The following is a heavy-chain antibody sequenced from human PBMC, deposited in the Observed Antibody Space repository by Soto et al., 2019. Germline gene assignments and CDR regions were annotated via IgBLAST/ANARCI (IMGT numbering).Heavy chain of an antibody. V-gene: IGHV4-61*01. Sequence: SETLSLTCTVSGGSVSSGSYYWSWIRQPPGKGLEWIGYIYYSGSTNYNPSLKSRVTISVDTSKNQFSLKLSSVTAADTAVYYCARRTYYYGSGSYYNSYYFDYWGQGTLVTVSS. J-gene: IGHJ4*02. CDR3: ARRTYYYGSGSYYNSYYFDY. CDR1: GGSVSSGSYY. CDR2: IYYSGST. D-gene: IGHD3-10*01.